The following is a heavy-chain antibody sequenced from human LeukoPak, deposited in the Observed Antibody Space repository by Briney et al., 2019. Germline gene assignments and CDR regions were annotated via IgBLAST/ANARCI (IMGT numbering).Heavy chain of an antibody. V-gene: IGHV4-39*07. Sequence: SETLSLTCTVSGGPISSTSYYWVWLRPPPGKELVWMGSVYYTGNTNYKPYLKSRVTISVDKSKNQFSLKLSSVTAAVTAVYYCARTYYYDSSGSMGVFDYWGQGTLVTVSS. CDR1: GGPISSTSYY. CDR2: VYYTGNT. CDR3: ARTYYYDSSGSMGVFDY. D-gene: IGHD3-22*01. J-gene: IGHJ4*02.